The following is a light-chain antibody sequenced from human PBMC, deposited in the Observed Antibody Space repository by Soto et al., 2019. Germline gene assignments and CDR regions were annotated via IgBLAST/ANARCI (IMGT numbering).Light chain of an antibody. Sequence: EIVLTQSPGTLSLSPGERATLSCRASQTISSSFLAWYQQKPGQAPRLLIYRASRRAPGIPDRFSGSGSWTDFTLTISRLEPEDFAVYYCQQYGFSSSFTFGQGTKLEI. V-gene: IGKV3-20*01. J-gene: IGKJ2*01. CDR2: RAS. CDR3: QQYGFSSSFT. CDR1: QTISSSF.